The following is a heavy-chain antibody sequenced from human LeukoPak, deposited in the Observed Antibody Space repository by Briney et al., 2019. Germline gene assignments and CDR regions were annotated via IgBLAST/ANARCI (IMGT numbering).Heavy chain of an antibody. CDR2: IHHSGST. J-gene: IGHJ3*02. V-gene: IGHV4-59*01. CDR1: GASLTTDY. D-gene: IGHD4-23*01. Sequence: SETLSLTCTVSGASLTTDYWSWIRLTPGEGLEWIGFIHHSGSTDYNPSLKSRVTISVDTSKNQFSLKLSSVTAADTAVYYCARETTVVTPGRSDVFDIWGQGTMVTVSS. CDR3: ARETTVVTPGRSDVFDI.